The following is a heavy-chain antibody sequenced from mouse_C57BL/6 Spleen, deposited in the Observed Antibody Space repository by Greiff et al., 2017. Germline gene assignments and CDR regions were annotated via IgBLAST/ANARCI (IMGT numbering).Heavy chain of an antibody. Sequence: VKLMESGAELVRPGASVKLSCKASGYTFTDYYINWVKQRPGQGLEWIARIYPGSGNTYYNEKFKGKATLTAEKSSSTAYMQLSSLTSEDSAVYFCASWDDGYGGFAYWGQGTLVTVSA. CDR3: ASWDDGYGGFAY. CDR2: IYPGSGNT. J-gene: IGHJ3*01. CDR1: GYTFTDYY. D-gene: IGHD2-3*01. V-gene: IGHV1-76*01.